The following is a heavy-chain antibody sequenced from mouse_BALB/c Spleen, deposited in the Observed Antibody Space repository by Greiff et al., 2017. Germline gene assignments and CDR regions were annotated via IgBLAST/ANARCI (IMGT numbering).Heavy chain of an antibody. CDR3: ASGDYYGSQNQAY. J-gene: IGHJ3*01. CDR1: GYSITSGYY. D-gene: IGHD1-1*01. CDR2: ISYDGSN. Sequence: EVKLMESGPGLVKPSQSLSLTCSVTGYSITSGYYWNWIRQFPGNKLEWMGYISYDGSNNYNPSLKNRISITRDTSKNQFFLKLNSVTTEDTATYYCASGDYYGSQNQAYWGQGTLVTVSA. V-gene: IGHV3-6*02.